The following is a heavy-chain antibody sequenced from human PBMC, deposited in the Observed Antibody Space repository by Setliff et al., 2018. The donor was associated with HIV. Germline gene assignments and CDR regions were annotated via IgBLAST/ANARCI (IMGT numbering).Heavy chain of an antibody. CDR3: ARETRPGLTRSGFDY. CDR2: LRFDESQK. J-gene: IGHJ4*02. V-gene: IGHV3-33*08. Sequence: GGSLRLSCAASGFTFSNYAMSWVRQAPGKGLEWVAFLRFDESQKYYVDSVKGRFIIARDNSKNTLYLQMNSLRAEETAVYYCARETRPGLTRSGFDYWGQGTLVTVSS. D-gene: IGHD1-1*01. CDR1: GFTFSNYA.